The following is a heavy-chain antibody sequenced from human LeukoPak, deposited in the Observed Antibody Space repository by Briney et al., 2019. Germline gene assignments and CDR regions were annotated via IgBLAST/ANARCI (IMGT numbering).Heavy chain of an antibody. V-gene: IGHV1-2*06. J-gene: IGHJ5*01. Sequence: GASVKVSCKASGYTFSGYSMHWVRQAPGQGLEWMGRINPNSGVTYYAQKFQGRVTMTSDTPITTAYMELSSLTSDDTATYYCARDASNWSAFDSWGQGTLVIVSS. CDR3: ARDASNWSAFDS. CDR1: GYTFSGYS. CDR2: INPNSGVT. D-gene: IGHD1-20*01.